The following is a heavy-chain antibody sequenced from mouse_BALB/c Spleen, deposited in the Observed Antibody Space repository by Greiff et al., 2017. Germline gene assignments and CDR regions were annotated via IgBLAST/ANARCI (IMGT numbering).Heavy chain of an antibody. CDR2: IDPENGNT. D-gene: IGHD2-1*01. CDR1: GFNIKDYY. V-gene: IGHV14-1*02. J-gene: IGHJ2*01. Sequence: EVQLQQSGAELVRPGALVKLSCKASGFNIKDYYMHWVKQRPEQGLEWIGWIDPENGNTIYDPKFQGKASITADTSSNTAYLQLSSLTSEDTAVYYCARYGNYFDYWGQGTTLTGSS. CDR3: ARYGNYFDY.